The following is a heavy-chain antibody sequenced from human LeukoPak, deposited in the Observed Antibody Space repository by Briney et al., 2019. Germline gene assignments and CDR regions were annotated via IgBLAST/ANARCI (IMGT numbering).Heavy chain of an antibody. D-gene: IGHD2-8*01. J-gene: IGHJ6*03. Sequence: PSETLSLTCTVSGGSINVYYWSWIRQPPGKGLEWIGYIYYSRNTKYTPSLKSRVTISVDTSKNQFSLKLSSVTAADTAVYYCARLGPRVSLRNFYYYYRDVWGKGTTVTVSS. CDR3: ARLGPRVSLRNFYYYYRDV. CDR2: IYYSRNT. CDR1: GGSINVYY. V-gene: IGHV4-59*08.